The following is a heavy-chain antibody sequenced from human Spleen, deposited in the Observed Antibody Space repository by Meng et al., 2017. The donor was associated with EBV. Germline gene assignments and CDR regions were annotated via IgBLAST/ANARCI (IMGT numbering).Heavy chain of an antibody. V-gene: IGHV4-34*01. D-gene: IGHD2-15*01. CDR2: INHSGST. J-gene: IGHJ4*02. CDR3: ASALPGLPHDS. CDR1: GGSFSGYY. Sequence: QVQLQQWGAGLLKPSETLSLTCAVYGGSFSGYYWTWIRQPPGKGLEWIGEINHSGSTNYNPSLKSRVTISVDTSKNHFSLKLNSVTAADTAVYYCASALPGLPHDSWSQGALVTVSS.